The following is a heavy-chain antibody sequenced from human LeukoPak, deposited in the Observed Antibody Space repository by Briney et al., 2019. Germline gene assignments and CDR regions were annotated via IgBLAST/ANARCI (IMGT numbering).Heavy chain of an antibody. CDR2: ISSSGSTI. D-gene: IGHD3-9*01. J-gene: IGHJ5*02. Sequence: PGGSLRLSCAASGFTFSDYYMSWIRQAPGKGLEWVSYISSSGSTIYYADSVEGRFTISRDNAKNSLYLQMNSLRAEDTAVYYCARDVMTGSNWFDPWGQGTLVTVSS. V-gene: IGHV3-11*01. CDR3: ARDVMTGSNWFDP. CDR1: GFTFSDYY.